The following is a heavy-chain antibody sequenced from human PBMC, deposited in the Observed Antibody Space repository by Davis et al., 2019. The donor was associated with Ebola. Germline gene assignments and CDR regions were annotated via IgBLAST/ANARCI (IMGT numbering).Heavy chain of an antibody. D-gene: IGHD6-13*01. CDR1: GYTFTGYH. J-gene: IGHJ4*02. CDR2: MNPHSGGT. CDR3: ARLCSSSCPNDY. V-gene: IGHV1-2*06. Sequence: ASVKVSCKASGYTFTGYHMHWVRQAPGQGLEWMGRMNPHSGGTNYAQKFQGRVTMITDTSISTAYMELNRLTYDDTAVYYCARLCSSSCPNDYWGQGTLVAVSS.